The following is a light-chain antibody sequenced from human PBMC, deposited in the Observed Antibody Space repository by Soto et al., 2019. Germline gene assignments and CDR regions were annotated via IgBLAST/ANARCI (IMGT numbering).Light chain of an antibody. Sequence: QLVLTQSPSASASLGASVKLTCTLSSGHSSYAIAGHQQQPEKGPRYLMKLNSDGSHSKGDGIPDRFSGSSSGAERYLTVSSLQSEDEADYYCQTWGTDIVVFGGGTKLTVL. CDR3: QTWGTDIVV. CDR2: LNSDGSH. J-gene: IGLJ2*01. CDR1: SGHSSYA. V-gene: IGLV4-69*01.